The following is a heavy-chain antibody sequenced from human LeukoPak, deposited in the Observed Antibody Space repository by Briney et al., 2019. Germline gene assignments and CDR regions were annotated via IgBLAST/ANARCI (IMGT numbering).Heavy chain of an antibody. D-gene: IGHD1-14*01. Sequence: GGSLRLSCAASGFTVSSNYMSWVRQAPGKGLEWVSVIYSGGTTYYADSVKGRFTISRDNSKNTLYLQMNSLRAEDTAVYYCARVGPLRTYDAFDIWGQGTMVTVSS. CDR3: ARVGPLRTYDAFDI. V-gene: IGHV3-66*01. J-gene: IGHJ3*02. CDR1: GFTVSSNY. CDR2: IYSGGTT.